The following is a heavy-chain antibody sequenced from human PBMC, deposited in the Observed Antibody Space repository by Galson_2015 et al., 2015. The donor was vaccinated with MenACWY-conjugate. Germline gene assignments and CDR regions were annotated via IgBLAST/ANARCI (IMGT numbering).Heavy chain of an antibody. CDR2: TYYRSKWYN. V-gene: IGHV6-1*01. Sequence: CAISGDSVSSSSAAWNWIRQSPSRGLEWLGRTYYRSKWYNGFAASVRGRIIITPDTSKNVISLQLNSVTPEDTAVYYCAREAMYSTNFYAIDFWGQGTQVTVSS. CDR1: GDSVSSSSAA. CDR3: AREAMYSTNFYAIDF. J-gene: IGHJ4*02. D-gene: IGHD2-2*01.